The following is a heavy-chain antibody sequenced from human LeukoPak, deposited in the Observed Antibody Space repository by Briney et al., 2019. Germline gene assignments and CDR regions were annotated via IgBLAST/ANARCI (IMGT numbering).Heavy chain of an antibody. D-gene: IGHD5-24*01. CDR3: VKDEVKSRDVYNLGAFDI. Sequence: GGSLRLSCSASGFTFSSYAMHRDRQAPGKGLEYVSAISSYGGSTYYTDSVKGRFTISRDNSKNTLYLQMSSLRAEDTAVYYCVKDEVKSRDVYNLGAFDIWGQGTTVTVSS. CDR1: GFTFSSYA. V-gene: IGHV3-64D*09. J-gene: IGHJ3*02. CDR2: ISSYGGST.